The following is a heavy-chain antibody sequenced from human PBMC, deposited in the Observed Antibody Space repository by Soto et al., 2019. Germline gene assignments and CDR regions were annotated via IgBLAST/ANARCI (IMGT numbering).Heavy chain of an antibody. D-gene: IGHD3-10*01. V-gene: IGHV3-23*01. Sequence: GGSLRLSCAASGFIFRNYAMSWVRQAPGKGLEWVSAISGSGGSRYYADSVKGRFTISRDNSKNTLYLQMNSLRAEDTAVYYCAKDRFSITMVRGVLDYWGQGTTVTVS. CDR3: AKDRFSITMVRGVLDY. CDR1: GFIFRNYA. J-gene: IGHJ4*02. CDR2: ISGSGGSR.